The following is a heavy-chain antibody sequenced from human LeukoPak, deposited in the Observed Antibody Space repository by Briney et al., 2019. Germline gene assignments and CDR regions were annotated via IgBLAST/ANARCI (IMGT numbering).Heavy chain of an antibody. J-gene: IGHJ6*03. CDR2: IRDSGGNT. D-gene: IGHD4-17*01. Sequence: PGGSLRLSCAASGFSFRSYDMTWVRQAPGKGLEWVSSIRDSGGNTYYADSVKGRFSISRDNSKNTLYLQMNSLRAEDTAVYYCVTAPYGDYYYYMDVWGKGTTVTISS. CDR1: GFSFRSYD. V-gene: IGHV3-23*01. CDR3: VTAPYGDYYYYMDV.